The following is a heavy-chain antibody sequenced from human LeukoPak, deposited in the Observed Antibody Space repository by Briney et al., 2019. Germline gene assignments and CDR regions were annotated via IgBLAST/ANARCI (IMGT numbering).Heavy chain of an antibody. CDR3: ARGRWLSIDAFDL. Sequence: ASVKVSCKASGYTFTDYYMNWVRQAPGQGLEWMGWINPNSGGANYAQKFQDRVTMTRDTSISTAYMELSRLRSDDTAVYYCARGRWLSIDAFDLWGPGTMVTVSS. CDR2: INPNSGGA. V-gene: IGHV1-2*02. J-gene: IGHJ3*01. D-gene: IGHD6-19*01. CDR1: GYTFTDYY.